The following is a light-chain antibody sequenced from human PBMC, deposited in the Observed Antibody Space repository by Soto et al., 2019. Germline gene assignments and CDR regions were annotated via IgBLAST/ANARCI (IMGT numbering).Light chain of an antibody. CDR3: QQYNSYWT. J-gene: IGKJ1*01. CDR1: QSISSW. V-gene: IGKV1-5*03. CDR2: KAS. Sequence: DIQMTQSPSTLSASVGDRVTITCRASQSISSWLAWYQQKPGKAPKLLIYKASSLESGVPSRFSGSGSGTEFTLTISSLQPDVVATYYCQQYNSYWTFGQGTKVYIK.